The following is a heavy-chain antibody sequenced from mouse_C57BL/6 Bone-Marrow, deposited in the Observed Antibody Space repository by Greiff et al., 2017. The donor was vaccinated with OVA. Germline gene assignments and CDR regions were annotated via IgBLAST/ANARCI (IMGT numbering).Heavy chain of an antibody. D-gene: IGHD2-4*01. J-gene: IGHJ2*01. CDR3: ARMRDYDGFDY. CDR2: INPYNGGT. CDR1: GYTFTDYY. Sequence: LQLQPSGPVLLKPVYPVKMSCKASGYTFTDYYMNWVKQSHGKSLEWIGVINPYNGGTSYNQKFKGKATLTVDKSSSTAYMELNSLTSEDSAVYYCARMRDYDGFDYWGQGTTLTVSS. V-gene: IGHV1-19*01.